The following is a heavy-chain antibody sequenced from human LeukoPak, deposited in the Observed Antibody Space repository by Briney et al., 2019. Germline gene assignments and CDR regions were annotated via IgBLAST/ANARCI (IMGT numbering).Heavy chain of an antibody. V-gene: IGHV3-66*01. CDR1: GFTVSSYY. CDR2: IYSSGDT. CDR3: ARKAGIGMVRGSYAFDI. Sequence: PGGSLRLSCADSGFTVSSYYMTWVRQAPGTGLEWVSVIYSSGDTYYADSVKGRFTISRDSSTNTLYLQMNSLRADDTAVYYCARKAGIGMVRGSYAFDIWGQGTMVTVSS. J-gene: IGHJ3*02. D-gene: IGHD3-10*01.